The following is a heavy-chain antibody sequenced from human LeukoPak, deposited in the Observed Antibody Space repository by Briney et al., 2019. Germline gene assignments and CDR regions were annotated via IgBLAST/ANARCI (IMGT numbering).Heavy chain of an antibody. V-gene: IGHV1-18*01. Sequence: GASVKVSCKASGYTFTSYGISWVRQAPGQGLEWMGWISAYNGNTNYAQKLQGRVTMTTDTSTSTAYMELRSLRSDDTAVYYCARGGGHPARYSSGWYSSDYWGQGTLVTVSS. CDR1: GYTFTSYG. J-gene: IGHJ4*02. CDR3: ARGGGHPARYSSGWYSSDY. D-gene: IGHD6-19*01. CDR2: ISAYNGNT.